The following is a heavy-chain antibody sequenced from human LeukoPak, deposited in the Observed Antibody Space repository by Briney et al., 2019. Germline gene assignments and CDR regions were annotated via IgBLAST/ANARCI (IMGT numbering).Heavy chain of an antibody. J-gene: IGHJ5*02. CDR3: AREPDP. CDR2: IYSSGST. CDR1: GGSISGYY. V-gene: IGHV4-4*07. Sequence: SETLSLTCTVSGGSISGYYWSWTRQPAGKGLEWIGRIYSSGSTSYNPSLKSRVTMSVDTSKNQFSLKLRSVTAADTAVYYCAREPDPWGQGTLVTVSS.